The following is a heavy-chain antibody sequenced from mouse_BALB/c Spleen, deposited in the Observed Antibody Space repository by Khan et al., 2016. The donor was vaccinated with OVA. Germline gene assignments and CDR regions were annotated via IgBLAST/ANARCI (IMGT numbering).Heavy chain of an antibody. CDR1: GYTFTNYS. CDR3: AGDCGSSFWFAY. CDR2: INSYKDGA. D-gene: IGHD1-1*01. J-gene: IGHJ3*01. V-gene: IGHV1S136*01. Sequence: VQLQQSGPELVKPGASVKMSCKASGYTFTNYSIHWVQQKPGQGLEWIGYINSYKDGAKYNDKFKDKATLTSDKSSSTSSTVLSGLTSEASAVYYCAGDCGSSFWFAYWGQGTLVTVSA.